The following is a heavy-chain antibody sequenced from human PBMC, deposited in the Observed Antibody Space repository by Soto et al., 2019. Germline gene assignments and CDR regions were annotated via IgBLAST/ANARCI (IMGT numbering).Heavy chain of an antibody. J-gene: IGHJ6*02. Sequence: SETLSLTCTVSGGSISSGGYYWSWIRQHPGKGLEWIGYIYYSGSTYYNPSLKSRVTISVDTSKNQFSLKLSSVTAADTAVYYCAREILHDYGDYGRGMDVWGQGTTVTVSS. CDR1: GGSISSGGYY. CDR2: IYYSGST. V-gene: IGHV4-31*03. CDR3: AREILHDYGDYGRGMDV. D-gene: IGHD4-17*01.